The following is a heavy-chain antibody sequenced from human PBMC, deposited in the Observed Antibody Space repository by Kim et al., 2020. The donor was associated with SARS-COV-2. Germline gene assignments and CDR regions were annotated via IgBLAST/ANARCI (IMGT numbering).Heavy chain of an antibody. Sequence: SVKVSCKASGGTFSSYAISWVRQAPGQGLEWMGGIIPIFGTANYAQKFQGRVTITADESTSTAYMELSSLRSEDTAVYYCARDLRRYGRPGYSSGKGNFDYWGEGTLVTVSS. CDR2: IIPIFGTA. CDR3: ARDLRRYGRPGYSSGKGNFDY. D-gene: IGHD6-19*01. CDR1: GGTFSSYA. V-gene: IGHV1-69*13. J-gene: IGHJ4*02.